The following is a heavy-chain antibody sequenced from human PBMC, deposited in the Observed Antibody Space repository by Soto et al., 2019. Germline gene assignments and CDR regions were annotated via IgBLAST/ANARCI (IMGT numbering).Heavy chain of an antibody. D-gene: IGHD1-26*01. Sequence: QVQLVQSGAAVKQPGSSVKVSCKASGGTFSRYAINCVRQAPGQGLEWMGEIIPIFGTANYAQKFQGRATITAAESTSTAYMALSRLRSEDTAVYYCAREGGRHSGGIDYWGQGTLVSVSS. CDR3: AREGGRHSGGIDY. V-gene: IGHV1-69*01. CDR1: GGTFSRYA. CDR2: IIPIFGTA. J-gene: IGHJ4*02.